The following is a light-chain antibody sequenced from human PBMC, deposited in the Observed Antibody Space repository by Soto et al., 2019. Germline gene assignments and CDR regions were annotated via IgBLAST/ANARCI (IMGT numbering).Light chain of an antibody. Sequence: EIVMTQSPATLSVSPGERATLSCRASQSVSSNLAGYQQKPGQAPRLLIYGASTRATGIPARFSGSGSGTEFTLTISSLQSEDFAVYYCQQYNNWPLTFGGATKVEIK. CDR3: QQYNNWPLT. CDR1: QSVSSN. J-gene: IGKJ4*01. V-gene: IGKV3-15*01. CDR2: GAS.